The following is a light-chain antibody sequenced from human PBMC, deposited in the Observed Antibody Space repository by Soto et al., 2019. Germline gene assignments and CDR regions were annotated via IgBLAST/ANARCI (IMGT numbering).Light chain of an antibody. CDR3: QQYNNWPWT. Sequence: EIVMTQSPATLSVSPGERATLSCRASQSVSSNLAGYQQKPGQAPRLLIYGASTRATGIPARFSGSGSGTDFTLTISSLQSEDFAVYYCQQYNNWPWTFGQGTKVEIK. V-gene: IGKV3-15*01. J-gene: IGKJ1*01. CDR2: GAS. CDR1: QSVSSN.